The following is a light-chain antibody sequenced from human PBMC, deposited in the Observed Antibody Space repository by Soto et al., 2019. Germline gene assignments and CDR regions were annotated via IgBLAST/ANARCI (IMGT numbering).Light chain of an antibody. Sequence: QSVLTQPASVSGSPGQSITISCTGSSSDIGAYYYVSWYQHHPGKAPKLMISEVSNRPPGVSNRFSGSKSDNTASLIISGLQAEDEADYYCSSYTSSSTYVFGTGTKVTVL. V-gene: IGLV2-14*01. CDR2: EVS. J-gene: IGLJ1*01. CDR1: SSDIGAYYY. CDR3: SSYTSSSTYV.